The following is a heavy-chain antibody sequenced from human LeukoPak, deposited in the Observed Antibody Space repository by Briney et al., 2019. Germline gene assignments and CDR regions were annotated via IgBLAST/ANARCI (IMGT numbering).Heavy chain of an antibody. CDR2: VNSDGSGT. J-gene: IGHJ3*01. CDR3: ARDRDDYVWGSYLGAFDV. Sequence: GGSLRLSCAASGFTFSRYSMHWVRQAPGKGLVWVSHVNSDGSGTDYADSVKGRFTISRDNAKNTLYLQMNSLRAEDTAVFYCARDRDDYVWGSYLGAFDVWGHGTTVTVSS. V-gene: IGHV3-74*01. D-gene: IGHD3-16*01. CDR1: GFTFSRYS.